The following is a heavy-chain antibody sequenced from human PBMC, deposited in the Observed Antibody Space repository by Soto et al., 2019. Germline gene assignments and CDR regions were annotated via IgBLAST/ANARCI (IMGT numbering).Heavy chain of an antibody. CDR2: FDPEDGET. CDR3: ATELDGSGSYSI. J-gene: IGHJ4*02. CDR1: GYTLTELS. Sequence: ASVKVSCKVSGYTLTELSMHLVRQAPGKGLEWMGGFDPEDGETIYAQKFQGRVTMTEDTSTDTAYMELSSLRSEDTAVYYCATELDGSGSYSIWGQGTLVTVSS. D-gene: IGHD3-10*01. V-gene: IGHV1-24*01.